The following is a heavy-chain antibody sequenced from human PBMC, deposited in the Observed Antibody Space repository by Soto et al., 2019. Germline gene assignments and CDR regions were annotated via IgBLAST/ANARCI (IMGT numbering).Heavy chain of an antibody. Sequence: QVQLVQSGAEVEKPGASVKVSCKASGGTFNSYIISWVRQAPGQGLEWMGAFIPILGTANYAPRFQGRVTITADESTSTAYMELSSLRSEDTAVYYCARGEIESCAMSICYYAMDVWGQGTTVTV. J-gene: IGHJ6*02. CDR1: GGTFNSYI. V-gene: IGHV1-69*01. CDR2: FIPILGTA. D-gene: IGHD6-6*01. CDR3: ARGEIESCAMSICYYAMDV.